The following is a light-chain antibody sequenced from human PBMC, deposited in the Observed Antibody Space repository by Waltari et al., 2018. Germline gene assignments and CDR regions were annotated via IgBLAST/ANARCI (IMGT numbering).Light chain of an antibody. CDR2: EVS. V-gene: IGLV2-23*02. J-gene: IGLJ2*01. CDR3: CSYAGSSTVV. Sequence: QSALTQPASVSGSPGPSITISLHGTSIAVGSYNLVPWYQQHPGKAPKLMISEVSKRPSGVSKRFSGSKSGNTASLTISGLQAEDEADYYCCSYAGSSTVVFGGGTKLTVL. CDR1: SIAVGSYNL.